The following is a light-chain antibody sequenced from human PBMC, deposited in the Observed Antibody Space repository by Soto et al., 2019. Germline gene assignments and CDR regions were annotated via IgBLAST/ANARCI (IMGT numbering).Light chain of an antibody. CDR3: QQYGSSPFT. Sequence: EMVITQSPATLSVSPGERATLSCRASRSVATNLAWYQQTPGQAPRLLIYGASSRATGIPDRFSGSGSGTDFTLTISRLEPEDFAVYYCQQYGSSPFTFGPGTKVDIK. CDR1: RSVATN. CDR2: GAS. V-gene: IGKV3-20*01. J-gene: IGKJ3*01.